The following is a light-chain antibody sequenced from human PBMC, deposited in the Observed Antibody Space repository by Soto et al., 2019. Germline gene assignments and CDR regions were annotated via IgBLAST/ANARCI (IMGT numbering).Light chain of an antibody. CDR3: SSYTTSSTLL. V-gene: IGLV2-14*01. J-gene: IGLJ1*01. CDR1: SSDIGGYDY. CDR2: EVS. Sequence: QSVLTQPASVSGSPGQSITISCTGTSSDIGGYDYVSWYQQHPDKAPKLMIYEVSNRPSGVSNRFSGSKSGNTASLTISGLQAEDEADYYCSSYTTSSTLLFGIGTKLTVL.